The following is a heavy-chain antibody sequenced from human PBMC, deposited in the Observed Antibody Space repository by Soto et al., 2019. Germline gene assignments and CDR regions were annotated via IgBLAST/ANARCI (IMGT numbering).Heavy chain of an antibody. V-gene: IGHV4-59*01. Sequence: QVQLQESGPGLVKPSETLSLTCTVSGGSISSYYWSWIRQPPGKGLEWIGYIYYSGSTNYNPSLKSRVTISVDTSKNQFSLKLSSVTAADTAVYYCARDRDSSSIWGQGTLVTVSS. CDR1: GGSISSYY. CDR3: ARDRDSSSI. CDR2: IYYSGST. J-gene: IGHJ4*02. D-gene: IGHD6-6*01.